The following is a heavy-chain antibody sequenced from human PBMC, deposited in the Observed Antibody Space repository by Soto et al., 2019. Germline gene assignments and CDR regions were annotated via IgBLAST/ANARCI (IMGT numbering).Heavy chain of an antibody. Sequence: QVQLVESGGGVVQPGRSLRLSCAASGFTFSSYGMHWVRQAPGKGLEWVAVISYDGSNKYYADSVKGRFTISGDNSKNTLYLQMNSLRAEDTAVYYCAKDPRFGELLFYFDYWGQGTLVTVSS. J-gene: IGHJ4*02. CDR1: GFTFSSYG. V-gene: IGHV3-30*18. CDR2: ISYDGSNK. CDR3: AKDPRFGELLFYFDY. D-gene: IGHD3-10*01.